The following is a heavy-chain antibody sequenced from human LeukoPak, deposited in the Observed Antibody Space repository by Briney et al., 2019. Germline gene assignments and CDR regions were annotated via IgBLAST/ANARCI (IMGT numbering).Heavy chain of an antibody. V-gene: IGHV1-58*02. CDR3: ARDKEGYCSSTSCYRPERQDYYYYMDV. CDR1: GFTFPNSA. CDR2: IVVGSGST. J-gene: IGHJ6*03. D-gene: IGHD2-2*01. Sequence: SVKVSCKASGFTFPNSAMQWVRQARGQRLEWIGWIVVGSGSTNYAQKFQERVTITRDMSTSTAYMELSSLRSEDTAVYYCARDKEGYCSSTSCYRPERQDYYYYMDVWGKGTTVTVSS.